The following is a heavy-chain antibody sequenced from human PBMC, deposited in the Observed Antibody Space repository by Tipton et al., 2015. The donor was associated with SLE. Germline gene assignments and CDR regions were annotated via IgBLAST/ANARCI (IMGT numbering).Heavy chain of an antibody. Sequence: TLSLTCAVYGGSFSGYYWGWIRQPPGKGLEWIGSIYHSGSTYYNPSLKSRVTISVDTSKNQFSLKLSSVTAADTAVYYCARSLAVADAFDIWGQGTMVTVSS. CDR3: ARSLAVADAFDI. CDR1: GGSFSGYY. J-gene: IGHJ3*02. D-gene: IGHD6-19*01. V-gene: IGHV4-34*01. CDR2: IYHSGST.